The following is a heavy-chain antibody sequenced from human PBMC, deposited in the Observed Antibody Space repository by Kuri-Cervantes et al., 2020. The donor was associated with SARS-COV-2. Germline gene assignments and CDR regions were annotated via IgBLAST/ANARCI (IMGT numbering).Heavy chain of an antibody. CDR2: IYYSGST. V-gene: IGHV4-4*07. J-gene: IGHJ3*02. CDR1: GGSISGQY. D-gene: IGHD2-2*01. CDR3: ARELDCSSTSCSSTKISPAAFDI. Sequence: GSLRLSCTVSGGSISGQYCNWIRQSAGKGLEWIGRIYYSGSTNYNPSLKSRFTMSVETSKNQFSLKLSSVTAADTAVYYCARELDCSSTSCSSTKISPAAFDIWGQGRMVTVSS.